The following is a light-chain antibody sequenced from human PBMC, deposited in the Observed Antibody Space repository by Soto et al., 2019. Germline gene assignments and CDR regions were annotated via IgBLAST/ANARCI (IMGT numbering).Light chain of an antibody. CDR2: DAS. CDR1: QSVSSY. CDR3: QQRSNWPRGT. J-gene: IGKJ4*01. Sequence: EIVLTQSPATLSLSPGERATLSCRASQSVSSYLAWYQQKPGQAPRLLIYDASSRATGIPARFSGGGSGTDFTLTISSLEPEDFAVYYCQQRSNWPRGTFGGGTKVEIK. V-gene: IGKV3-11*01.